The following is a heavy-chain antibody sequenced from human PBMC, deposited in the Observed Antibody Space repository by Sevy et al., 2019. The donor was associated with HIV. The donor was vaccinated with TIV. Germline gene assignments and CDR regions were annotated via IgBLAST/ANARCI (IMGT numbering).Heavy chain of an antibody. CDR2: IYYSGST. J-gene: IGHJ4*02. V-gene: IGHV4-39*01. CDR3: ARYDSTSMVRGVIDY. D-gene: IGHD3-10*01. Sequence: SETLSLTCTVSGGSISSSSYYWGWIRQPPGKGLEWIGSIYYSGSTYYNPSLKSRVTISVDTSKNQFSLKLSSVTATDTAVYYCARYDSTSMVRGVIDYWGQGTLVTVSS. CDR1: GGSISSSSYY.